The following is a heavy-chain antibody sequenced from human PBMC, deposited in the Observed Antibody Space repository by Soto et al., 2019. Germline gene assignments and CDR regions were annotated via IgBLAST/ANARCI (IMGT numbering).Heavy chain of an antibody. CDR1: GFTVSSNF. Sequence: EVQLVETGGGLVQPGGSLRLSCAASGFTVSSNFMSWVRQAPGKGLEWVTVIYSGGTTYYADSVKGRFTISRHQSKNTLYLQMSSLRAEDTAVYCCAIGAGYSSGWYDYWGQGTLVSVSS. J-gene: IGHJ4*02. D-gene: IGHD6-19*01. CDR3: AIGAGYSSGWYDY. CDR2: IYSGGTT. V-gene: IGHV3-53*04.